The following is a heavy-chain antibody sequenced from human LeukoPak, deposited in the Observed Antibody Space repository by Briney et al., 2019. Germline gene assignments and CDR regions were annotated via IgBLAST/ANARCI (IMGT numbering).Heavy chain of an antibody. J-gene: IGHJ5*02. CDR2: ISAYNGNT. D-gene: IGHD3-10*01. CDR3: ARVLAGKSGSGWFDP. V-gene: IGHV1-18*04. Sequence: ASVKVSCKASGYTFTSYGISWVRQPPGQGLEWMGWISAYNGNTNYAQKLQGRVTMTTDTSTSTAYMELRSLRSDDTAVYYCARVLAGKSGSGWFDPWGQGTLVTVSS. CDR1: GYTFTSYG.